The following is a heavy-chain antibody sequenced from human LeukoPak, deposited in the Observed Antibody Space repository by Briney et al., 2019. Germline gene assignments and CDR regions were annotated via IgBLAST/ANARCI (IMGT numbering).Heavy chain of an antibody. J-gene: IGHJ4*02. V-gene: IGHV3-48*01. CDR2: ISSSSSTI. Sequence: GGSLRLSCAASGFTFSDYAMHWVRQAPGKGLEWVSYISSSSSTIYQADSVKGRFTISRDNSKNTLYLQMNSLRAEDTAVYYCARRAGAYSHPYDYWGQGTLVTVSS. CDR3: ARRAGAYSHPYDY. CDR1: GFTFSDYA. D-gene: IGHD4/OR15-4a*01.